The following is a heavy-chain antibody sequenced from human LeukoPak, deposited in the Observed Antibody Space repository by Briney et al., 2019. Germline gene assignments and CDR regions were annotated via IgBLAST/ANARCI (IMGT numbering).Heavy chain of an antibody. CDR1: GGSISSSSYY. V-gene: IGHV4-39*01. J-gene: IGHJ4*02. Sequence: PSETLSLTCTVSGGSISSSSYYWGWIRQPPGKGLEWIGSIYYSGTTYYNPSLKSRVTISVDTSKNQFSLKLSSVTATDTAVYYCARQSAHYYDNSGYYYGPFDYWGQGALVTVSS. CDR3: ARQSAHYYDNSGYYYGPFDY. CDR2: IYYSGTT. D-gene: IGHD3-22*01.